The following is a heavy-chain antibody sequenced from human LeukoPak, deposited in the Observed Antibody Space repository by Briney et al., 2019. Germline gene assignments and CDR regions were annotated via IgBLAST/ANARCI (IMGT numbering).Heavy chain of an antibody. D-gene: IGHD3-10*01. CDR3: ARGGYYGSGNDFRFDP. J-gene: IGHJ5*02. CDR1: GGSISSYY. V-gene: IGHV4-59*01. CDR2: IYYSGST. Sequence: ASETLSLTCTVSGGSISSYYWSWIRQPPGKGLEWIGYIYYSGSTNYNPSLKSRVTISVDTSKNQFSLKLSSVTAADTAIYYCARGGYYGSGNDFRFDPWGQGTLVTVSS.